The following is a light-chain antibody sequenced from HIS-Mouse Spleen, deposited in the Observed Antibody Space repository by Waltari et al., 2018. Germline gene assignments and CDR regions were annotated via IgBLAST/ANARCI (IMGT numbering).Light chain of an antibody. CDR1: SSNIGSNY. CDR3: AAWDDSLSGPV. J-gene: IGLJ3*02. CDR2: RNK. V-gene: IGLV1-47*01. Sequence: QSVLTQPPSASGTPGQRVTISCSGSSSNIGSNYVYWYQQLPGTAPKLPLYRNKQRPSGVPYRFSGSKSGTSASLAIIGLRSEDEADYYCAAWDDSLSGPVFGGGTKLTVL.